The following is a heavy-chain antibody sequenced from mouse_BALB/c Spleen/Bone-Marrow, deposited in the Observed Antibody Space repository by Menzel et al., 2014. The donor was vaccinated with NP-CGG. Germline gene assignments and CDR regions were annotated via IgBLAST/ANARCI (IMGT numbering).Heavy chain of an antibody. CDR3: ARKGNYGWFAY. V-gene: IGHV1-31*01. CDR1: GYSFTAYY. CDR2: INPYNGAT. J-gene: IGHJ3*01. Sequence: EVQGVESGPELVKPGASVKISCKASGYSFTAYYIHWVKQSHVKSLGWIGRINPYNGATSYNQNFKDKASLTVDKSSSTAYMELHSLTSEDSAVYYCARKGNYGWFAYWGQGTLVTVSA. D-gene: IGHD2-1*01.